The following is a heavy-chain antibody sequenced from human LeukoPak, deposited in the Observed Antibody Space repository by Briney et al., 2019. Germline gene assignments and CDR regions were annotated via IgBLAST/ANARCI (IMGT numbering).Heavy chain of an antibody. J-gene: IGHJ5*02. CDR1: GCAYSGSS. D-gene: IGHD6-19*01. CDR2: ISSNGGNT. CDR3: ANILSSGWFDP. Sequence: GGSLRLSCTASGCAYSGSSMHWVRQAPGKGLEWVSAISSNGGNTYYADSVKGRFTISRDNSKNTLYLQMNSLRAEDTAVYYCANILSSGWFDPWGQGTLVTVSS. V-gene: IGHV3-23*01.